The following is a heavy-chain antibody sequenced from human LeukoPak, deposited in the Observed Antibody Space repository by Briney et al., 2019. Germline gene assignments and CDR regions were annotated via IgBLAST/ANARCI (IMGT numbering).Heavy chain of an antibody. J-gene: IGHJ3*02. Sequence: SETLSLTCAVYGGSFSGYSWSWIRQPPGKGLEWIGEINHSGSTNYNPSLKSRVTISVDTSKNQFSLKLSSVTAADTAVYYCARRWLQFWRAFDIWGQGTMVTVSS. D-gene: IGHD5-24*01. CDR2: INHSGST. V-gene: IGHV4-34*01. CDR1: GGSFSGYS. CDR3: ARRWLQFWRAFDI.